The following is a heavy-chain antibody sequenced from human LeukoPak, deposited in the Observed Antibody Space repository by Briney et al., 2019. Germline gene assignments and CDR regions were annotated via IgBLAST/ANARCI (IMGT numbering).Heavy chain of an antibody. CDR3: ARDRMITFGGVIVPGNGY. J-gene: IGHJ4*02. D-gene: IGHD3-16*02. V-gene: IGHV1-18*01. CDR1: GDTFTSYA. CDR2: ISAYSDNT. Sequence: ASVKVSCKASGDTFTSYAISWVRQAPGQGLEWMGWISAYSDNTNYAQKFQGRVTMTTDTSTSTVYMELRSLRSDDTAVYYCARDRMITFGGVIVPGNGYWGQGTLVTVSS.